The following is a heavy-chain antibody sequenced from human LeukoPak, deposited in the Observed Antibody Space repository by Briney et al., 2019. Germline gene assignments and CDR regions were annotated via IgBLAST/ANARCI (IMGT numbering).Heavy chain of an antibody. J-gene: IGHJ4*02. V-gene: IGHV3-23*01. CDR3: ARDLRWGLTGTFDY. D-gene: IGHD1-7*01. CDR2: ISGSGGST. CDR1: GFTFSSYG. Sequence: GGTLRLSCAASGFTFSSYGMSWVRQAPGKGLEWVSAISGSGGSTYYADSVKGRFTISRDNSKNTLYLQMNSLRAEDTAVYYCARDLRWGLTGTFDYWGQGTLDTVSS.